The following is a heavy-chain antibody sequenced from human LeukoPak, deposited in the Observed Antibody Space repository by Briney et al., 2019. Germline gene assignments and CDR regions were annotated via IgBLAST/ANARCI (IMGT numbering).Heavy chain of an antibody. Sequence: PSKTLSLTCTVSGDSINSRSYYWYCIRQPRGKGLACIGNLYYGGNTHYNPSRKRRVTISADTSSNQLSLNLSSVTATDTAVYYCARHTRPGYGGSENAFDIWGQGTMVTVSS. V-gene: IGHV4-39*01. CDR3: ARHTRPGYGGSENAFDI. CDR1: GDSINSRSYY. CDR2: LYYGGNT. D-gene: IGHD5-12*01. J-gene: IGHJ3*02.